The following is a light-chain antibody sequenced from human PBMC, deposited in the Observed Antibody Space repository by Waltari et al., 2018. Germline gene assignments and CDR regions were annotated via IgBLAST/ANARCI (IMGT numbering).Light chain of an antibody. CDR1: QSLGSSDGHAY. CDR3: MQATHWPWT. Sequence: DVVMTQSPISLSVTLGQPASISCRSSQSLGSSDGHAYLSWFPQRPGQSPRRLFYKVSDRDSGVPDRFSGSGSGTDFTLKISRVEAEDVGLYYCMQATHWPWTFGQGTKVEVK. CDR2: KVS. J-gene: IGKJ1*01. V-gene: IGKV2-30*01.